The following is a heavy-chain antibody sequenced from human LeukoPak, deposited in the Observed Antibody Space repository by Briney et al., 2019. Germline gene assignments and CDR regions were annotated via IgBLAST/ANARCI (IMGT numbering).Heavy chain of an antibody. CDR3: ASSYDSSGYYYDY. Sequence: SETLSLTCAVSGGSISSGGYSWSWIRQPPGKGLEWIGYIYHSGSTYYNPSLKSRVTISVDRSKNQFSLKLSSVTAADTAVHYCASSYDSSGYYYDYWGQGTLVTVSS. J-gene: IGHJ4*02. D-gene: IGHD3-22*01. CDR1: GGSISSGGYS. V-gene: IGHV4-30-2*01. CDR2: IYHSGST.